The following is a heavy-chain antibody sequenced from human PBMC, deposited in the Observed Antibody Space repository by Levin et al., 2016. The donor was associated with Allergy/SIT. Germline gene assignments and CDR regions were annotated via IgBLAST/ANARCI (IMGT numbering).Heavy chain of an antibody. Sequence: SETLSLTCTVSGGSISSGAYYWDWIRQAPGKGLEWIGGIDYRGRTYYSPSLKSRLTMVVDTSKNELSLKLISVTAADTAVYYCARTREGGYYSFSYYYMDVWGKGTTVTVSS. J-gene: IGHJ6*03. CDR2: IDYRGRT. CDR1: GGSISSGAYY. D-gene: IGHD3-22*01. V-gene: IGHV4-39*01. CDR3: ARTREGGYYSFSYYYMDV.